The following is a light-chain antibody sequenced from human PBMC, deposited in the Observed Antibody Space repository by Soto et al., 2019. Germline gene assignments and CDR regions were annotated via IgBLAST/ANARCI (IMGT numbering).Light chain of an antibody. CDR1: SSDVGTYEY. Sequence: QSALTQPASVSGSPGQSITISCTGTSSDVGTYEYVSWYQHHPGKAPKLMIYDVSNRPSGVSDRFSGSKSGNTASLTISGLQAEDAADYYCSSYASNGDVLFGGGTKLTVL. J-gene: IGLJ2*01. V-gene: IGLV2-14*03. CDR2: DVS. CDR3: SSYASNGDVL.